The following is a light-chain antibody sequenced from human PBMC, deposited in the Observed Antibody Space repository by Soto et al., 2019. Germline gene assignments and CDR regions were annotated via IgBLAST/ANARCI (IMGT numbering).Light chain of an antibody. V-gene: IGKV1-5*03. CDR3: QQYNSYLWT. CDR2: KAS. J-gene: IGKJ1*01. CDR1: QSISTW. Sequence: DIQMTQSPSTLSASLGDRVTITCRASQSISTWLAWYQQKPGKAPKLLIYKASSLESGVPSRFSGSGSGTEFTLTISCMQPNDFATYYCQQYNSYLWTFGQGTKVDIK.